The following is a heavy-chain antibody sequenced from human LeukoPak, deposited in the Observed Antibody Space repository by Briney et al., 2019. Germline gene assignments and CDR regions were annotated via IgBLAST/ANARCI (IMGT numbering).Heavy chain of an antibody. CDR1: GLTLSNDG. D-gene: IGHD3/OR15-3a*01. Sequence: GRSLRLSCAVSGLTLSNDGMSWVRQPPGKGLEWVAGISDSGATTKYADSVKGRFTISRDNPKNTLILQMNSLRAEDTGVYFCAKRGVVIRVILVGFHKEAYYFESWGQGALVTVSS. J-gene: IGHJ4*02. V-gene: IGHV3-23*01. CDR3: AKRGVVIRVILVGFHKEAYYFES. CDR2: ISDSGATT.